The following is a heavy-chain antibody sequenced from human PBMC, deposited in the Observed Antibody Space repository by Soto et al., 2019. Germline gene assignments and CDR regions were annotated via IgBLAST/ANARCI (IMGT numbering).Heavy chain of an antibody. CDR2: IDPSDSYT. D-gene: IGHD4-4*01. J-gene: IGHJ6*02. CDR3: ARHGKSSVITKTYGMDV. CDR1: GYKLSSQW. Sequence: ESLKISFQVSGYKLSSQWISWVRQMPGKGLEWVGRIDPSDSYTSYSPSFQGHVTISTDKSISTAYLQWSSLKASDTAMYYCARHGKSSVITKTYGMDVWGQGTAVTVSS. V-gene: IGHV5-10-1*01.